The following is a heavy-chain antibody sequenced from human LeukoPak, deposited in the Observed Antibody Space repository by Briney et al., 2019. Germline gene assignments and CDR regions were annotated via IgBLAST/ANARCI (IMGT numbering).Heavy chain of an antibody. CDR1: GFSFSNSS. D-gene: IGHD3-10*01. CDR2: ISTGSGYI. V-gene: IGHV3-21*01. J-gene: IGHJ5*02. Sequence: PGGSLRLSCAASGFSFSNSSMNWLRQAPGKGLEWVSSISTGSGYIFQADSVKGRFTISRDNAKNSLYLQMNSLRAEDTAVYYCARDIGYPSGGLLGLFDPWGQGTLVTVSS. CDR3: ARDIGYPSGGLLGLFDP.